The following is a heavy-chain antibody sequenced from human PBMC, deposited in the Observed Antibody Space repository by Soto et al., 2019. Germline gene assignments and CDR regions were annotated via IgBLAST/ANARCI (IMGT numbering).Heavy chain of an antibody. CDR3: AGATVGVVPTATYIAH. Sequence: QVQLVQSGTEVQKPGASVKVSCKASGYTFNNFVVAWVRQAPGQGLEWMGWISASNGDTNYAQKFQGRVTMTTDTSTNTAYMHLRSLRSDGTAVYYWAGATVGVVPTATYIAHWGQGTRVSVSS. V-gene: IGHV1-18*01. D-gene: IGHD2-21*02. J-gene: IGHJ4*02. CDR2: ISASNGDT. CDR1: GYTFNNFV.